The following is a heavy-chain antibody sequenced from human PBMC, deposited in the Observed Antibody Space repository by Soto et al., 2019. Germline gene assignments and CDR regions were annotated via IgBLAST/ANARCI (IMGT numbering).Heavy chain of an antibody. Sequence: GKWLEWVSAITDSGGSTYYADSVKGRFTLSRDNSENILYLQMNSLKAEDTAVYYCAKVRTPFFFQAEDGIRDL. CDR3: AKVRTPFFFQAEDGIRDL. J-gene: IGHJ2*01. V-gene: IGHV3-23*01. CDR2: ITDSGGST. D-gene: IGHD2-21*01.